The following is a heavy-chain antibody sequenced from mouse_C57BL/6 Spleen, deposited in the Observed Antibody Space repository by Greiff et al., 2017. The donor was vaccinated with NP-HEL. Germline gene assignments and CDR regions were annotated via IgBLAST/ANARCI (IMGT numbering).Heavy chain of an antibody. CDR3: ARSGSSHFDY. CDR1: GYAFSSSW. D-gene: IGHD1-1*01. CDR2: IYPGDGDT. V-gene: IGHV1-82*01. J-gene: IGHJ2*01. Sequence: VHLVESGPELVKPGASVKISCKASGYAFSSSWMNWVKQRPGKGLEWIGRIYPGDGDTNYNGKFKGKATLTADKSSSTAYMQLSSLTSEDSAVYFCARSGSSHFDYWGQGTTLTVSS.